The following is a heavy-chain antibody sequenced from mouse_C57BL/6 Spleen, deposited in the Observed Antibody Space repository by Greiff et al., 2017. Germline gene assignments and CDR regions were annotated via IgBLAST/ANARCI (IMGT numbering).Heavy chain of an antibody. CDR2: INPNNGGT. CDR3: ARSGVITTVVTFDY. Sequence: EVQLQQSGPELVKPGASVKISCKASGYTFTDYYMNWVKQSHGKSLEWIGDINPNNGGTSYNQKFKGKATLTVDKSSSTAYMELRSLTSEDSAVYYCARSGVITTVVTFDYWGQGTTLTVSS. V-gene: IGHV1-26*01. J-gene: IGHJ2*01. D-gene: IGHD1-1*01. CDR1: GYTFTDYY.